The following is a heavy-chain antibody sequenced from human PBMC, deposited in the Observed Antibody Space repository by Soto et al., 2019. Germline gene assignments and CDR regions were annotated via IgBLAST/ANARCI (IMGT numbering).Heavy chain of an antibody. CDR3: ARDQCSGGSCYSGPFSMDV. J-gene: IGHJ6*02. D-gene: IGHD2-15*01. CDR2: IIPIFGTA. CDR1: GGTFSSYA. Sequence: QVQLVQSGAEVKKPGSSVKVSCKASGGTFSSYAISWVRQAPGQGLEWMGGIIPIFGTANYAQKFQGRVTITADESTSTAYMELSGLRSEDTAVYYCARDQCSGGSCYSGPFSMDVWGQGTTVTVSS. V-gene: IGHV1-69*01.